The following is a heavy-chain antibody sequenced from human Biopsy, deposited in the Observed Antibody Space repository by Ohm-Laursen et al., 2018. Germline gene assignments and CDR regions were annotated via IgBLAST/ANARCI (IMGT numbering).Heavy chain of an antibody. CDR3: AKDQPDLAVVVAAHWYFDL. Sequence: SLRLSCAASGFTFSNYAMTWVRQAPGKGLEWVSAISDIGSSTFYSDSVKGWLTISRDNSKKTLYLQMNSLRAEDTAIYYCAKDQPDLAVVVAAHWYFDLWGRGTLVTVSS. D-gene: IGHD2-15*01. CDR2: ISDIGSST. J-gene: IGHJ2*01. CDR1: GFTFSNYA. V-gene: IGHV3-23*01.